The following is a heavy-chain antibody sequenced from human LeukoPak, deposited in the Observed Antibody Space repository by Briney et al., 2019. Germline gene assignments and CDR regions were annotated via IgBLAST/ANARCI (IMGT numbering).Heavy chain of an antibody. CDR1: GGSFSGYY. V-gene: IGHV4-34*01. CDR2: INHSGST. Sequence: SETLSLTCAVYGGSFSGYYWSWIHQPPGKGLEWIGEINHSGSTNYNPSLKSRVTISVDTSKNQFSLKLSSVTAADTAVYYCARPAPFDYWGQGTLVTVSS. D-gene: IGHD2-2*01. J-gene: IGHJ4*02. CDR3: ARPAPFDY.